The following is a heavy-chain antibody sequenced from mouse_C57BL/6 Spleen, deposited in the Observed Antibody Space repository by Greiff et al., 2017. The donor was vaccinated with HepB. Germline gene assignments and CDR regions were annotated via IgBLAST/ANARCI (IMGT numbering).Heavy chain of an antibody. CDR3: ASYGSSHWYFDV. D-gene: IGHD1-1*01. J-gene: IGHJ1*03. Sequence: EVKLMESGPELVKPGASVKISCKASGYSFTDYNMNWVKQSNGKSLEWIGVINPNYGTTSYNQKFKGKATLTVDQSSSTAYMQLNSLTSEDSAVYYCASYGSSHWYFDVWGTGTTVTVSS. V-gene: IGHV1-39*01. CDR2: INPNYGTT. CDR1: GYSFTDYN.